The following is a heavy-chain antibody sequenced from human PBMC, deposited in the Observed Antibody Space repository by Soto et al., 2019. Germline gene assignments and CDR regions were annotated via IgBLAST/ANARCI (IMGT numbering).Heavy chain of an antibody. D-gene: IGHD2-8*01. CDR1: GVSISSGDYY. Sequence: QVQLQESGPGLVKPSQSVSLTCTVSGVSISSGDYYWSWIRQPPGKGLEWIGYIYYSGNTNYAPALGSRLPISIDTSRNQFSRHLMSVTAADTDIYYCARYTNFSPYYHGVDVWGHGTTVPVSS. CDR3: ARYTNFSPYYHGVDV. V-gene: IGHV4-30-4*01. CDR2: IYYSGNT. J-gene: IGHJ6*02.